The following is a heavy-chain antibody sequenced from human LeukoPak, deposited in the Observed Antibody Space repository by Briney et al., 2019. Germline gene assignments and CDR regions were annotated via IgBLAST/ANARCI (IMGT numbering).Heavy chain of an antibody. V-gene: IGHV4-59*11. CDR2: VYYSGST. D-gene: IGHD5-12*01. J-gene: IGHJ6*03. CDR3: ARVVATIRDYYYYMDV. CDR1: GGSISSHY. Sequence: SETLTLTCTVSGGSISSHYWSWIRQPPGKGLEWIGYVYYSGSTNYNPSLKSRVTISVDTSKNQFSLKLSSVTAADTAVYYCARVVATIRDYYYYMDVWGKGTTVTASS.